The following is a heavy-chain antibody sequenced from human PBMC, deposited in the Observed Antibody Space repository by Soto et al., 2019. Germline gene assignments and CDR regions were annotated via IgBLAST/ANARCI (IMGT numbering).Heavy chain of an antibody. CDR3: SRGPDYAGYIDD. J-gene: IGHJ4*02. Sequence: ASVKVSCKASGGTFSNHAINWVRQAPGQGPEWMGGIILPFGTANYAQNFQGRVTITADESMTTAYLELNGLRSEDTAVYYCSRGPDYAGYIDDWGQGSLVNVSS. CDR1: GGTFSNHA. V-gene: IGHV1-69*13. CDR2: IILPFGTA. D-gene: IGHD4-17*01.